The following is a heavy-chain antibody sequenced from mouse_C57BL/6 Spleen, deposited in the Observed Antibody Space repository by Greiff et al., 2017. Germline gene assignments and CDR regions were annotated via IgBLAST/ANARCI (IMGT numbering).Heavy chain of an antibody. D-gene: IGHD1-3*01. Sequence: VQLQQSGPELVKPGASVKISCKASGYAFSSSWMNWVKQRPGKGLEWIGRIYPGDGDTNYNGKFKGKATLTADKSSSTAYMQLSSLTSEDSAVYFCGREVDFAYWGQGTLVTVSA. J-gene: IGHJ3*01. CDR3: GREVDFAY. CDR2: IYPGDGDT. V-gene: IGHV1-82*01. CDR1: GYAFSSSW.